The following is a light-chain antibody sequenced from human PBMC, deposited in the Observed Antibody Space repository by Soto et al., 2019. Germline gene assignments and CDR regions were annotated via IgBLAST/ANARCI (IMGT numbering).Light chain of an antibody. CDR1: QSISSY. CDR3: QQYDNLPT. CDR2: AAS. V-gene: IGKV1-33*01. J-gene: IGKJ4*01. Sequence: DIQMTQSPSSLSASVGDRVTITCRASQSISSYLNWYQQKPGKAPKLLIYAASSLETGVPSRFSGSGSGTDFTFAISSLQPEDIATYYCQQYDNLPTFGGGTKVDNK.